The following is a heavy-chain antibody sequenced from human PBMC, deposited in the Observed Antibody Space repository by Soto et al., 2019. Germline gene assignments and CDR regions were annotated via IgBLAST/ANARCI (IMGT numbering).Heavy chain of an antibody. CDR2: IYYSGST. CDR3: ARGSMTTVVHRYFDH. V-gene: IGHV4-31*03. J-gene: IGHJ2*01. D-gene: IGHD4-17*01. Sequence: QVQLQEWGPGLVKPSQTLSLTCTVSGGSISSGGYYWSWIRQHPGKGLEWVGYIYYSGSTYYNPSLKSRVTISVDTSKNQFSLKPSSVTAADTAVYFCARGSMTTVVHRYFDHGGRVSLVAVCS. CDR1: GGSISSGGYY.